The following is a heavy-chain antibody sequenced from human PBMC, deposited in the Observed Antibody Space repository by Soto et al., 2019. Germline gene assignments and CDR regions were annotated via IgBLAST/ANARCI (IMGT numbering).Heavy chain of an antibody. Sequence: VGSLRLSCAASGFTFSSYAMSWVRQAPGKGLEWVSAISGSGGSTYYADSVKGRFTISRDSSKNTLYLQMNSLRAEDTAVYYCANLLYYDYVWGSYRSPSWFDPWGQGTLVTVSS. D-gene: IGHD3-16*02. CDR1: GFTFSSYA. J-gene: IGHJ5*02. CDR2: ISGSGGST. V-gene: IGHV3-23*01. CDR3: ANLLYYDYVWGSYRSPSWFDP.